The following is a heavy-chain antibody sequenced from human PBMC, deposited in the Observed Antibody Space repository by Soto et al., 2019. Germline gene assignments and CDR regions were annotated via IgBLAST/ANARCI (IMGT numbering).Heavy chain of an antibody. D-gene: IGHD6-6*01. V-gene: IGHV1-2*02. CDR2: ITPNSGGT. CDR1: AYSFTCYH. Sequence: ASVKVRCKTSAYSFTCYHRQWVRQAPGQGLAWMGWITPNSGGTTYAQTFQGRVTMTRDPSISTAYMGLSRLRSDDTPVYYCAVYSSSSFGMDVWGQGTTVTVYS. CDR3: AVYSSSSFGMDV. J-gene: IGHJ6*01.